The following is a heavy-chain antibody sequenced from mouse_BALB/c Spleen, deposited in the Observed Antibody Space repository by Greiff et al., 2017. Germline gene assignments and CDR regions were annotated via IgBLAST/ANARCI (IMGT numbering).Heavy chain of an antibody. D-gene: IGHD1-1*01. CDR3: ARDYYGSGAY. CDR1: GYTFTSYW. CDR2: INPSNGRT. V-gene: IGHV1S81*02. Sequence: VQLQQPGAELVKPGASVKLSCKASGYTFTSYWMHWVKQRPGQGLEWIGEINPSNGRTNYNEKFKSKATLTVDKSSSTAYMQLSSLTSEDSAVYYCARDYYGSGAYWGQGTLVTVSA. J-gene: IGHJ3*01.